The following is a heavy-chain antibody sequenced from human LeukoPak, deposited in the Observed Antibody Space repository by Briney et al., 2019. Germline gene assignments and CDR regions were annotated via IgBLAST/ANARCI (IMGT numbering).Heavy chain of an antibody. CDR2: IKQDGSVQ. D-gene: IGHD6-19*01. V-gene: IGHV3-7*01. Sequence: GGSLRLSCAASKFTFSCYWVSWVRQAPGKGLEWVANIKQDGSVQFYMDSLKGRFSVSRDNAKNSLYLQMNGLRVEDTAVYYCTRLQIAVAGPNWFDPWGQGTLVTVSS. CDR1: KFTFSCYW. J-gene: IGHJ5*02. CDR3: TRLQIAVAGPNWFDP.